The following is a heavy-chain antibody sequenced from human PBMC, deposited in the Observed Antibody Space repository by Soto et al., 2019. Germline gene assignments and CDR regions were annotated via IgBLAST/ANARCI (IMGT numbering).Heavy chain of an antibody. CDR2: IIPMFDTP. CDR3: ASSGGRDRDFNY. J-gene: IGHJ4*02. Sequence: QVQLVQSGAEVKKPGSSVKVCCKASGGTFSSDSFSWVRQAPGQGLEWMGGIIPMFDTPIYAQKFQDRVTITADESTSTAYMQLRSLRSGDTAVYYCASSGGRDRDFNYWGQGSLVTVSS. V-gene: IGHV1-69*12. D-gene: IGHD2-15*01. CDR1: GGTFSSDS.